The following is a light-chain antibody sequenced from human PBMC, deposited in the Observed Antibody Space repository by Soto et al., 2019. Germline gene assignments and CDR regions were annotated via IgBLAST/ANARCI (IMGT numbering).Light chain of an antibody. CDR3: CSFAGQYSYV. CDR1: SSDVGGYDY. CDR2: DVS. J-gene: IGLJ1*01. V-gene: IGLV2-11*01. Sequence: QSALTQPRSVSGSPGQSVTISCTGTSSDVGGYDYVSWYQQHPGKAPKLMIYDVSKRPSGVPDRFSGSKSGNTASLTISGLQAEDETDYYCCSFAGQYSYVFGTGTKLTVL.